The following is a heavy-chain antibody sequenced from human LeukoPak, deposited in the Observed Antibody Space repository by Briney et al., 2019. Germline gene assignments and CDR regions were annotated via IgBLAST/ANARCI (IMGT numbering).Heavy chain of an antibody. CDR1: GFTFSSYA. CDR3: AKGVSTRPLYYFDY. J-gene: IGHJ4*02. D-gene: IGHD6-6*01. Sequence: GSLRLSCAASGFTFSSYAMNWVRQAPGKGLEWVSVISASGASTYNADSVKGRFTISRDNSKNTLYLQMNSLRAEDTALYFCAKGVSTRPLYYFDYWGQGTLVTVSS. CDR2: ISASGAST. V-gene: IGHV3-23*01.